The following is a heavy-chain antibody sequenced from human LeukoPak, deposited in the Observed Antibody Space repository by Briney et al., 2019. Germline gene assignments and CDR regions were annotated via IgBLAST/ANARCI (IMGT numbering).Heavy chain of an antibody. Sequence: PGGSLRLSCAASGFTFSSYAMHWVRQAPGKGLEWVAVISYDGSNKYYADSVKGRFTISRDNSKNTLYLQMNSLRAEDTAVYYCARGLKQWLLDYWGQGTLVTVSS. J-gene: IGHJ4*02. V-gene: IGHV3-30*04. CDR3: ARGLKQWLLDY. CDR2: ISYDGSNK. D-gene: IGHD6-19*01. CDR1: GFTFSSYA.